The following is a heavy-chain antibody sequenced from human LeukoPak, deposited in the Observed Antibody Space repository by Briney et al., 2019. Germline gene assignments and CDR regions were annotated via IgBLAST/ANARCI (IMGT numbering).Heavy chain of an antibody. CDR3: ARRVAAAGKGGIDY. CDR1: GYTFTSYG. Sequence: ASVKVSRKASGYTFTSYGISWVRQAPGQGLEWMGWISAYNGNTNYAQKLQGRVTMTTDTSTSTAYMELRSLRSDDTAVYYCARRVAAAGKGGIDYWGQGTLVTVSS. J-gene: IGHJ4*02. CDR2: ISAYNGNT. V-gene: IGHV1-18*01. D-gene: IGHD6-13*01.